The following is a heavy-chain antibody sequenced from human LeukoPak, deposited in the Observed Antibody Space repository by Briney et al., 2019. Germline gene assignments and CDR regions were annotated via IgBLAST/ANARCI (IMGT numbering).Heavy chain of an antibody. CDR3: AGTQLGSFSQVDY. D-gene: IGHD7-27*01. J-gene: IGHJ4*02. CDR1: GGSISSYY. CDR2: IYTSGST. V-gene: IGHV4-4*09. Sequence: SETLSLTCTVSGGSISSYYWSWIRQPPGKGLEWIGYIYTSGSTNYNPSLESRVTISVDTSKNQFSLKLSSVTAADTAVYYCAGTQLGSFSQVDYWGQGTLVTVSS.